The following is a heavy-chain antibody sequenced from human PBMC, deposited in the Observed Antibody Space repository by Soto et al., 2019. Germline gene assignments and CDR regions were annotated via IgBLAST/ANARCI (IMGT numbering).Heavy chain of an antibody. CDR2: MNTDGSDT. CDR1: GFTFSSYW. J-gene: IGHJ5*02. Sequence: EMQLVESGGGLVQPGGSLRLSCAASGFTFSSYWMHWVRQAPGKGLVWVSRMNTDGSDTYYADSVKGRFTISRDNARNTVYLQMNSLRVEDTAVYYCAREGMGFSNGFDPRGQGTLVSVSS. V-gene: IGHV3-74*01. CDR3: AREGMGFSNGFDP. D-gene: IGHD2-8*01.